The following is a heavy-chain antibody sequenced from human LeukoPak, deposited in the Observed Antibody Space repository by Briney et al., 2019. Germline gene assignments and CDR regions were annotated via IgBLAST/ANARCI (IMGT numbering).Heavy chain of an antibody. Sequence: SETLSLTCTVSGVSISSSSYYWGWIRQPPGKGLEWIGSIYYSGSTYYNPSLKSRVTISVDTSKNQFSLKLSSVTAADRAGYNCGRGGGDAFDIWGKGTMVTVSS. V-gene: IGHV4-39*07. CDR3: GRGGGDAFDI. D-gene: IGHD2-15*01. CDR2: IYYSGST. J-gene: IGHJ3*02. CDR1: GVSISSSSYY.